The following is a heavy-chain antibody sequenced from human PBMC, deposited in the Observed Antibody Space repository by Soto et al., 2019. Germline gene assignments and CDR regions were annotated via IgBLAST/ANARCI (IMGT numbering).Heavy chain of an antibody. CDR1: GFTFSSYA. CDR3: AKSASDDYIWGSYRTPFDY. V-gene: IGHV3-23*01. J-gene: IGHJ4*02. CDR2: ISGSGGST. D-gene: IGHD3-16*02. Sequence: EVQLLESGGGLVQPGGSLRLSCAASGFTFSSYAMSWVRQAPGKGLEWVSAISGSGGSTYYADSVKGRFTISRDNTKNPLCLQMNSLGAEDTAVYYCAKSASDDYIWGSYRTPFDYRGQGTLVTDSS.